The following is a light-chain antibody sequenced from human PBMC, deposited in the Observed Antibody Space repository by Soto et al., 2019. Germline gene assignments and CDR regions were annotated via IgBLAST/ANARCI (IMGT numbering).Light chain of an antibody. CDR3: SSYAGSNNLGV. CDR1: SRDVGGYYY. V-gene: IGLV2-8*01. J-gene: IGLJ1*01. CDR2: EVS. Sequence: QSALTQPPSASGSPGQSVTISCTGTSRDVGGYYYVSWYQQHPGKAPKLMIFEVSRRPSGVPDRFSGSKSGNTASLTVSGLKAEDEADYYCSSYAGSNNLGVFGTGTKLTVL.